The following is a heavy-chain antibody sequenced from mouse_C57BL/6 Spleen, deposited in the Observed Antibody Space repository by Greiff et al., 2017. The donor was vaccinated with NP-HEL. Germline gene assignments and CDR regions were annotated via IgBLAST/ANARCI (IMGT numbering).Heavy chain of an antibody. D-gene: IGHD2-4*01. CDR3: ASGLRRVYYAMDY. Sequence: EVQLQQSGPELVKPGASVKISCKASGYTFTDYYMNWVKQSHGTSLEWIGDINPNNGGTSYNQKFKGKATLTVDKSSSTAYMELRSLTSEDSAVYYCASGLRRVYYAMDYWGQGTSVTVSS. J-gene: IGHJ4*01. CDR2: INPNNGGT. V-gene: IGHV1-26*01. CDR1: GYTFTDYY.